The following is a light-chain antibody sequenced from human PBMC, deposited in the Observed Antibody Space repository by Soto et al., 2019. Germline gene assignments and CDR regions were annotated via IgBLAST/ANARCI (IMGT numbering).Light chain of an antibody. CDR3: SSYTSSTTVI. Sequence: QSALTQPASVSGSPGQSITISCTGTSSDVGGYNYVSWYQQHPGKAPKLMISEVSDRPSGVSNRFSGSKSDNTASLTISGLQAEDEADYYCSSYTSSTTVIFGGGTQLTVL. V-gene: IGLV2-14*01. J-gene: IGLJ2*01. CDR1: SSDVGGYNY. CDR2: EVS.